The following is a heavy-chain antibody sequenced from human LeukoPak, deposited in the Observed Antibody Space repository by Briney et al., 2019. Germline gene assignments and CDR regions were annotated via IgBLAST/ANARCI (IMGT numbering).Heavy chain of an antibody. CDR3: ARFTWSDAFDI. Sequence: SETLSLTCTVSGGSISSYYWSWIRQPPGEGLEWIGYIYYSGSTNYNPSVKGRVAISLDTSKNQFSLKLNSVTAADTAVYYCARFTWSDAFDIWGQGTVVTVSS. D-gene: IGHD1-26*01. V-gene: IGHV4-59*01. CDR2: IYYSGST. CDR1: GGSISSYY. J-gene: IGHJ3*02.